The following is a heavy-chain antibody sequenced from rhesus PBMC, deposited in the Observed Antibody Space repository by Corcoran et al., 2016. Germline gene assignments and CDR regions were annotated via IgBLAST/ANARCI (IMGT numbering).Heavy chain of an antibody. CDR2: ITYSVTT. CDR3: ARVAGVIPYYFDY. Sequence: QVQLQASGPGLVKPSETLSLTCAVSGGSISSGYYYWSWIRQPPGKGLEWIGYITYSVTTSYNPSLKSRGTISRDTSKNHVSLKLGSVTAADTAVYYCARVAGVIPYYFDYWGQGVLVTVSS. V-gene: IGHV4-122*02. J-gene: IGHJ4*01. D-gene: IGHD3-34*01. CDR1: GGSISSGYYY.